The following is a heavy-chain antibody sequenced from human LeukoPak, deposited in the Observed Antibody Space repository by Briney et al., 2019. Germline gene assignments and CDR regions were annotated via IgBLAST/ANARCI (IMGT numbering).Heavy chain of an antibody. J-gene: IGHJ4*02. D-gene: IGHD3-3*01. V-gene: IGHV3-7*03. CDR1: GFTFGKYW. CDR3: ARDQYDTWSRRGNFDS. Sequence: GGSLRLSCVASGFTFGKYWMSWVRQAPGKGLEWVANIKLDGSEKNYVDSVKGRFTISRDNSKNSLYLQMNSLRAEDTAVFYCARDQYDTWSRRGNFDSWGQGTLVIVSS. CDR2: IKLDGSEK.